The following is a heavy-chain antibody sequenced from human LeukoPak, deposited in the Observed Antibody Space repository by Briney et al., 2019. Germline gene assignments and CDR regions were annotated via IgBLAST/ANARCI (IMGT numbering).Heavy chain of an antibody. CDR3: ARGPAAGLYYFDY. V-gene: IGHV3-21*01. D-gene: IGHD6-13*01. CDR1: GFTFSSYS. J-gene: IGHJ4*02. CDR2: ISSSSSYI. Sequence: GGSLRLSCAASGFTFSSYSMNWVRQAPGKGLEWVSSISSSSSYIYYADSVKGRFTTSRDNAKNSLYLQMNSLRAEDTAVYYCARGPAAGLYYFDYWGQGTLVTVSS.